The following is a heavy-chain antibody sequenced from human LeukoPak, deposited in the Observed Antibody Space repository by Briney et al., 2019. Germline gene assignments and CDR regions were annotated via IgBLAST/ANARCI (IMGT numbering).Heavy chain of an antibody. CDR3: TTESWFDP. CDR1: GFTFSSYS. J-gene: IGHJ5*02. CDR2: ISGSGDAT. Sequence: GGSLRLSCAASGFTFSSYSMNWVRQAPGKGLEWVSVISGSGDATYYADSVRGRFTISRDNSKDTLYLQMNSLKTEDTAVYYCTTESWFDPWGQGTLVTVSS. V-gene: IGHV3-23*01.